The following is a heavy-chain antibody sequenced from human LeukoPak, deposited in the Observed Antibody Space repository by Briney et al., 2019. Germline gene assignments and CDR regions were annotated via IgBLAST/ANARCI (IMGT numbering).Heavy chain of an antibody. J-gene: IGHJ4*02. CDR3: ARDRGYSYGPLDY. V-gene: IGHV3-53*01. CDR2: IYSGGST. D-gene: IGHD5-18*01. CDR1: GFTVSSNY. Sequence: GGSLRLSCAASGFTVSSNYMSWVRQAPGKGLEWVSVIYSGGSTYYAVSVKGRFTISRDNSKNTLYLQMNSLRAEDTAVYYCARDRGYSYGPLDYWGQGTLVTVSS.